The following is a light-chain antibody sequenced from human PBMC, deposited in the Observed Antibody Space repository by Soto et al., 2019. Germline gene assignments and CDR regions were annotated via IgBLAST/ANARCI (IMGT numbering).Light chain of an antibody. CDR1: QSLSSRY. CDR3: QQYSSSPPT. V-gene: IGKV3-20*01. CDR2: GAS. Sequence: EIVLTQSPGTLSLSPGDRATLSCRASQSLSSRYLAWYRQKPGQAPRLLIYGASNRATGIPDRFSGSGSGTDFTLTISRLEPDDFAAYYCQQYSSSPPTFGGGTKVEIK. J-gene: IGKJ4*01.